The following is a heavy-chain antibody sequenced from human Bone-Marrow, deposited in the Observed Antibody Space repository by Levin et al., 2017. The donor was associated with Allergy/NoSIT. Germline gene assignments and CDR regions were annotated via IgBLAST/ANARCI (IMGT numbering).Heavy chain of an antibody. J-gene: IGHJ6*02. D-gene: IGHD1-1*01. Sequence: GGSLRLSCAGSGFTFSLYAMHWVRQAPGKGLEWVAFISFDGSKKYYADSVKGRFTISRDNSKNTLYVQMNSLRAEDTAVYYCVRGKGEVERHPGWDYYYDMDVWGQGTTVTVSS. CDR1: GFTFSLYA. CDR3: VRGKGEVERHPGWDYYYDMDV. V-gene: IGHV3-30*04. CDR2: ISFDGSKK.